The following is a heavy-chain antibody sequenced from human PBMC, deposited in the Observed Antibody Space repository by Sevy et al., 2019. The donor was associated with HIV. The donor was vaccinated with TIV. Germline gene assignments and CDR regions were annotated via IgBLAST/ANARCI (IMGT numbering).Heavy chain of an antibody. Sequence: SETLSLTYTVSGGSISSYYWSWIRQPPGKGLEWIGYIYYSGSTNYNPSLKSRVTISVDTSKNQFSLKLSSVTAADTAVYYCARGQKAYYYDSSGYPDAFDIWGQGTMVTVSS. V-gene: IGHV4-59*01. CDR3: ARGQKAYYYDSSGYPDAFDI. J-gene: IGHJ3*02. CDR1: GGSISSYY. CDR2: IYYSGST. D-gene: IGHD3-22*01.